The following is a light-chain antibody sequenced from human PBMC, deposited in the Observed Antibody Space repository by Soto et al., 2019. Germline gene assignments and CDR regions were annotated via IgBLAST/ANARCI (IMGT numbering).Light chain of an antibody. J-gene: IGLJ1*01. CDR1: SSDVGGYNY. V-gene: IGLV2-14*01. Sequence: QSALPQPASVSGSPGQSITISCTGTSSDVGGYNYVSWYQQHPGKAPKLMIYEVSNRPSGVSNRFSGSKSGNTASLTISGLQAEDEADYYCSSYTSSSTYGFGTGTKLTVL. CDR3: SSYTSSSTYG. CDR2: EVS.